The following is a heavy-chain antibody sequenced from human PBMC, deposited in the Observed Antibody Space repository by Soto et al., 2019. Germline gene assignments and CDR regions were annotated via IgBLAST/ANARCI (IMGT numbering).Heavy chain of an antibody. D-gene: IGHD3-10*01. CDR3: ARDSEMTRIEFGALGV. CDR1: GGTFNSYG. J-gene: IGHJ3*01. CDR2: IIPIFGTP. V-gene: IGHV1-69*06. Sequence: ASVKVSCKASGGTFNSYGTSWVRQAPGLGLEWMGGIIPIFGTPIYAQKFQGRVTISADKSTSTAYMEVTSLRSEDAAVYYCARDSEMTRIEFGALGVWGQGTKVTVSS.